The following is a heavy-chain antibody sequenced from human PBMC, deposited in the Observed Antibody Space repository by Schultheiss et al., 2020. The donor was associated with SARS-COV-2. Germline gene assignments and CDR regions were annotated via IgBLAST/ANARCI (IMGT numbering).Heavy chain of an antibody. V-gene: IGHV3-23*01. J-gene: IGHJ3*02. CDR3: ARRVAVAETRYRRAFDI. Sequence: GGSLRLSCAASRFTFSSYAMSWVRQAPGKGLEWVSGISGSGGSTHYADSVKGRFTISRDNSKNTLYLQMNSLRAEDTAVYYCARRVAVAETRYRRAFDIWGQGTTVTVSS. CDR1: RFTFSSYA. CDR2: ISGSGGST. D-gene: IGHD6-19*01.